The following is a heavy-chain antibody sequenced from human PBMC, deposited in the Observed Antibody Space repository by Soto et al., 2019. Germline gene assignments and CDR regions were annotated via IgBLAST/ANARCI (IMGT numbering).Heavy chain of an antibody. CDR3: ARAGLERHHDSYYGMDV. D-gene: IGHD1-1*01. CDR2: IRAYNGNT. CDR1: GYTFTSYG. J-gene: IGHJ6*02. V-gene: IGHV1-18*04. Sequence: QVKLVQSGAEVKKPGASVKVSCKASGYTFTSYGISWVRQPPGQGLEWMGWIRAYNGNTNYAQKLQGRVTMTTDTSTSPADMELRSLRSDDTAVYYCARAGLERHHDSYYGMDVWGQGTTVTVAS.